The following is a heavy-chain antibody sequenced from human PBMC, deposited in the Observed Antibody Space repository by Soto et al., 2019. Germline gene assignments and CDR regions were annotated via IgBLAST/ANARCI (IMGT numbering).Heavy chain of an antibody. Sequence: QVQLQESGPGLVKPSETLSLTCTVSGGSIRSYYWSWIRQPPGKGLEWIGYIYYSGITNYNPSLKGRVNISVDTSKDQLPLKLSSVTAADTAVYYCARNYGHAFDIWGQGTMVTVSS. V-gene: IGHV4-59*01. D-gene: IGHD1-7*01. CDR1: GGSIRSYY. CDR3: ARNYGHAFDI. CDR2: IYYSGIT. J-gene: IGHJ3*02.